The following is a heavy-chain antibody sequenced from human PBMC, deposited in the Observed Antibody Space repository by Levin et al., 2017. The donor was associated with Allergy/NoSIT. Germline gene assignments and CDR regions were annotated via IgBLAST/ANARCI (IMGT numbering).Heavy chain of an antibody. CDR1: GYTFTSYG. D-gene: IGHD2-15*01. CDR2: ISVYNGYT. Sequence: ASVKVSCKASGYTFTSYGFSWVRQAPGQGLEWMGWISVYNGYTNYAQTFQGRVTMTTDTSTSTVYMELRSLRSDDTAVYYCARDFKGQYCSGGSCYSHLDYWGQGTLVTVSS. V-gene: IGHV1-18*01. CDR3: ARDFKGQYCSGGSCYSHLDY. J-gene: IGHJ4*02.